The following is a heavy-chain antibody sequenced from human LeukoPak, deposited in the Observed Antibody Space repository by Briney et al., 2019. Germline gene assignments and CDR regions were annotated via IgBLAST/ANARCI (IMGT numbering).Heavy chain of an antibody. CDR2: ISSSGSTI. J-gene: IGHJ4*02. CDR3: ARYSLQQLPPSYFDY. V-gene: IGHV3-48*03. CDR1: GFTFSSYE. D-gene: IGHD6-13*01. Sequence: GGSLRLSCAASGFTFSSYEMNWVRQAPGKGLEWVSYISSSGSTIYYADSVKGRFTISRDYAKNSLYLQMNSLRAGGTAVYYCARYSLQQLPPSYFDYWGQGTLVTVAS.